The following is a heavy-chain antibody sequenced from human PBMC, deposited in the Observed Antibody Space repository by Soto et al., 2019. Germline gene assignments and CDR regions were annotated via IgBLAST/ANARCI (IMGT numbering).Heavy chain of an antibody. Sequence: GGSLRLSCAASGFTFSSYAMHWVRQAPGKGLEWVAVISYDGSNKYYADSVKGRFTISRDNSKNTLYLQMNSLRAEDTAVYYCARGARDGSQDYWGQGTLVTVSS. V-gene: IGHV3-30-3*01. CDR1: GFTFSSYA. CDR3: ARGARDGSQDY. D-gene: IGHD3-16*01. J-gene: IGHJ4*02. CDR2: ISYDGSNK.